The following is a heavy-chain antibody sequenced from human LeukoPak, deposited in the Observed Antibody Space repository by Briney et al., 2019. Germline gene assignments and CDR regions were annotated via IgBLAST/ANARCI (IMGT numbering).Heavy chain of an antibody. CDR3: AKDNGGDYYDSSGYLYYFDY. Sequence: GGSLRLSCATSGFTFSSYAMSWVRQAPGKGLEWVSTISGSGGGTYYADSVKGRFTISRDNSKNTLYLQMNSLRAEDTAVYYCAKDNGGDYYDSSGYLYYFDYWGQGTLVTVSS. CDR1: GFTFSSYA. J-gene: IGHJ4*02. V-gene: IGHV3-23*01. D-gene: IGHD3-22*01. CDR2: ISGSGGGT.